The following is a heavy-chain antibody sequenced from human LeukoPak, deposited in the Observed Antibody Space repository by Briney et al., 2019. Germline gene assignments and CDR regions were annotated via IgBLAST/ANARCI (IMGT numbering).Heavy chain of an antibody. CDR2: ISWNSGSI. Sequence: SGGSLRLSCAASGFTFDDYAMHWVRQAPGKGLEWVSGISWNSGSIGYADSVKGRFTISRENAKNSLHLQMNSLRAEDTALYYCAKADDEAVARIGPPFDYWGQGTLVTVSS. D-gene: IGHD6-19*01. J-gene: IGHJ4*02. CDR1: GFTFDDYA. V-gene: IGHV3-9*01. CDR3: AKADDEAVARIGPPFDY.